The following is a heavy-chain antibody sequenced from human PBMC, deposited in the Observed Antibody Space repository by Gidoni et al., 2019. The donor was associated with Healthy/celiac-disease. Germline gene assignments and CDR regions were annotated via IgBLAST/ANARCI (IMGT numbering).Heavy chain of an antibody. D-gene: IGHD2-21*01. CDR1: GFTFSSYA. V-gene: IGHV3-30-3*01. Sequence: QVQLVESGGGVVQPGRSLRLSCAASGFTFSSYAMHWVRQAPGKGLECVAVISYDGSNKYYADSVKGRFTISRDNSKNTLYLQMNSLRAEDTAVYYCARDLDCGGDCYYYGMDVWGQGTTVTVSS. J-gene: IGHJ6*02. CDR2: ISYDGSNK. CDR3: ARDLDCGGDCYYYGMDV.